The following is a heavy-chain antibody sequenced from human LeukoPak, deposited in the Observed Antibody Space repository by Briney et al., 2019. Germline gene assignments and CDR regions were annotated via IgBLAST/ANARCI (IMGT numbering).Heavy chain of an antibody. Sequence: GGSLRLSCAASGFTVSSNYMSWVRQAPGKGLEWVSLIYSGGSTYYADSVKGRFTISRDNSKNTLYLQMNSLRAEDTAVYYCAKDGLAYCGGDCYSDFDYWGQGTLVTVSS. J-gene: IGHJ4*02. D-gene: IGHD2-21*02. CDR1: GFTVSSNY. CDR3: AKDGLAYCGGDCYSDFDY. CDR2: IYSGGST. V-gene: IGHV3-53*05.